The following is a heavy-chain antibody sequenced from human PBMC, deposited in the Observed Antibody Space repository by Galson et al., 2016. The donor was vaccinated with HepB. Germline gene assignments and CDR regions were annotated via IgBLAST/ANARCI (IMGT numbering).Heavy chain of an antibody. Sequence: SVKVSCKASGNTFAXXXVNXXXQAXXXGLXXMGXXXPNXXXAGXXQKXKGRVTMTXDPSISTGYMEXNSLRSEDTAVYYCTRGRMYYGSXNDYWGQGTLVTXSS. CDR1: GNTFAXXX. D-gene: IGHD3-16*01. CDR2: XXPNXXXA. V-gene: IGHV1-8*01. CDR3: TRGRMYYGSXNDY. J-gene: IGHJ4*02.